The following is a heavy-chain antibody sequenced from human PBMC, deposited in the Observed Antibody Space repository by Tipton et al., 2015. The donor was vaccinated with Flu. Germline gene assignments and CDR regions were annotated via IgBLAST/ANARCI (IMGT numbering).Heavy chain of an antibody. V-gene: IGHV3-23*01. Sequence: SLRLSCAASGFTFSSFAMSWVRQAPGKGPEWVAMISSSAINTFYADSVRGRFTISRDNSKSTLFLQVHSLRVEDTAVYYCARDGPEWNYFSYMDVWGKGTAVSVS. D-gene: IGHD3-3*01. CDR1: GFTFSSFA. CDR3: ARDGPEWNYFSYMDV. J-gene: IGHJ6*03. CDR2: ISSSAINT.